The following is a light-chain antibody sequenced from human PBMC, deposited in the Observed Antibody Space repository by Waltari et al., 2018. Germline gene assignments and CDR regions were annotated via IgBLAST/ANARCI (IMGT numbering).Light chain of an antibody. V-gene: IGLV1-51*01. Sequence: QSVLTQPPSVSAAPGQNVTISCSGSGSNIGNNYVSWYQQFPGTAPRYLISDNVKRPSGIPDRFSGSKSCTSATLGITGLQTGDEADYYCGGWDSSLSAVVFGGGTKVTVL. CDR3: GGWDSSLSAVV. J-gene: IGLJ3*02. CDR1: GSNIGNNY. CDR2: DNV.